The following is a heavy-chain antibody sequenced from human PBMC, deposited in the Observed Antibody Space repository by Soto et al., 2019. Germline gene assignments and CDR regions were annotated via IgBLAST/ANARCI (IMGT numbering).Heavy chain of an antibody. D-gene: IGHD3-3*01. CDR1: GGSISSYY. J-gene: IGHJ6*03. CDR3: ARQEYYDFWSGPIYMDV. Sequence: SETLSLTCTVSGGSISSYYWSWIRQPPGKGLEWIGYIYYSGSTNYNPSLKSRVTISVDTSKNQFSLKLSSVTAADTAVYYCARQEYYDFWSGPIYMDVWGRGTTVTVSS. CDR2: IYYSGST. V-gene: IGHV4-59*08.